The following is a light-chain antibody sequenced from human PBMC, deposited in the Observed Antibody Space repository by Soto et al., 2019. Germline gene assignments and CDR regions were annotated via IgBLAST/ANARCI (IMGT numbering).Light chain of an antibody. CDR3: CSYAGSYTWV. J-gene: IGLJ3*02. CDR1: SSDVGGYNY. CDR2: GVS. Sequence: QAVVTQPRSVSGSPGQSVTISCTGTSSDVGGYNYVSWYQQHPGKAPKLMIYGVSKRPSGVPDRFSGSKSGNTASLTISGLQAEDEADYYCCSYAGSYTWVFGGGTKLTVL. V-gene: IGLV2-11*01.